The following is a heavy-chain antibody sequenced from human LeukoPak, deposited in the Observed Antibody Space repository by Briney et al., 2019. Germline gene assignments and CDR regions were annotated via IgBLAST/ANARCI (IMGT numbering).Heavy chain of an antibody. V-gene: IGHV4-30-2*01. CDR1: GGSISSGGYS. CDR3: ARGVTIFGVVSFDY. J-gene: IGHJ4*02. Sequence: PSETLSLTCAVSGGSISSGGYSWSWTRQPPGKGLEWIGYIYHSGSTYYNPSLKSQVTISVDRSKNQFSLKLSSVTAADTAVYYCARGVTIFGVVSFDYWGQGTLVTVSS. CDR2: IYHSGST. D-gene: IGHD3-3*01.